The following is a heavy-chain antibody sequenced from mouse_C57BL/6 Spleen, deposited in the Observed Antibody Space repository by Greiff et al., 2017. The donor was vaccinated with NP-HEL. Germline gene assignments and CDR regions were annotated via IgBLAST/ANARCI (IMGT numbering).Heavy chain of an antibody. CDR2: IRLKSDNYAT. Sequence: EVQLVESGGGLVQPGGSMKLSCVASGFTFSNYWMNWVRQSPEKGLEWVAQIRLKSDNYATHYAESVKGRFTISRDDSKSSVYLQMNNLRAEDTGIYYCTAHYGSSYGYFDVWGTGTTVTVSS. CDR1: GFTFSNYW. D-gene: IGHD1-1*01. J-gene: IGHJ1*03. CDR3: TAHYGSSYGYFDV. V-gene: IGHV6-3*01.